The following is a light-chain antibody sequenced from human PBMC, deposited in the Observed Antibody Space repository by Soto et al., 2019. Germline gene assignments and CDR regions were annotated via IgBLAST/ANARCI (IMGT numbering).Light chain of an antibody. Sequence: QSVLTQPASVSGSPGQSITISCTGTSSDVGAYNLVSWYQQHPGKAPRLMILDVYNRPSGVSPRFSGSKSGNTASLTISGLQAEDEADYYCCSYSGSSTIVVFGGGTKLTVL. CDR3: CSYSGSSTIVV. V-gene: IGLV2-14*03. CDR1: SSDVGAYNL. CDR2: DVY. J-gene: IGLJ2*01.